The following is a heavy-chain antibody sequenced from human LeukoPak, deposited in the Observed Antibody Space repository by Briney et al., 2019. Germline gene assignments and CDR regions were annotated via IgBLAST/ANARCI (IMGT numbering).Heavy chain of an antibody. D-gene: IGHD3-10*01. CDR1: GFTFRNCV. V-gene: IGHV3-30-3*01. J-gene: IGHJ4*02. CDR2: TSSDLNVK. Sequence: SGGSLRLSCAASGFTFRNCVIHWVRQAPGKGLEWVAVTSSDLNVKLYADSVKGRFTISRDNSRSTLYLQMNSLGPEDTAIYYCAREGYYGSGSPPSLYFDYWGQGTLVTVSS. CDR3: AREGYYGSGSPPSLYFDY.